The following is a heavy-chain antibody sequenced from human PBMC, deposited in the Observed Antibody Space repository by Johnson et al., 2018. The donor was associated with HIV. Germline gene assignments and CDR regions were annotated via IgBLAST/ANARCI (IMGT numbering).Heavy chain of an antibody. CDR1: GFTFSGSA. Sequence: VQLVESGGGLVQPGGSLKLACSASGFTFSGSALHWVRQASGKGLEWVSFISPPSPTMYYADSVKGRFTTSRDNARNSLYLQMNSLRTEDTAVYYCAKWKYCSGDNCYSEFGVFDDAFDIWGQGTMVTVSS. V-gene: IGHV3-48*01. D-gene: IGHD2-15*01. CDR3: AKWKYCSGDNCYSEFGVFDDAFDI. CDR2: ISPPSPTM. J-gene: IGHJ3*02.